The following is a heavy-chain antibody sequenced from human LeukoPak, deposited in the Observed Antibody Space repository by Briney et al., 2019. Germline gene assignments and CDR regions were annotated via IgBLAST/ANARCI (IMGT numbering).Heavy chain of an antibody. CDR1: GYIFTGYY. Sequence: ASVKVSCKASGYIFTGYYMHWVRQAPGQGLEWMGWINPNSGGTNYAQKFQGRVTMTRDTSISTAYMELSRLRSDDTAVYYCARAGGSSSWYIGWFDPWGQGTLVTVSS. J-gene: IGHJ5*02. CDR2: INPNSGGT. D-gene: IGHD6-13*01. V-gene: IGHV1-2*02. CDR3: ARAGGSSSWYIGWFDP.